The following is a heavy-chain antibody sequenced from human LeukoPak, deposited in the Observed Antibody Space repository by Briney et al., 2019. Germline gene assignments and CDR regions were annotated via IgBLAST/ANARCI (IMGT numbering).Heavy chain of an antibody. CDR3: ARVRDCSSTSCYLYYYMDV. V-gene: IGHV1-69*05. Sequence: GSSVKVSCKASGGTFSSYAISWVRQAPGQGLEWMGGIIPIFGTANYAQKFQGRVTITTDKSTSTAYMELSSLRSEDTAVYYCARVRDCSSTSCYLYYYMDVWGKGTTVTVSS. CDR1: GGTFSSYA. CDR2: IIPIFGTA. D-gene: IGHD2-2*01. J-gene: IGHJ6*03.